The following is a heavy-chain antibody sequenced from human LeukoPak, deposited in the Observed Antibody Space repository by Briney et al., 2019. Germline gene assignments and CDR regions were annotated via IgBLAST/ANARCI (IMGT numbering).Heavy chain of an antibody. D-gene: IGHD3-9*01. CDR1: GFTFSSYS. Sequence: GGSLRLSCAASGFTFSSYSMNWVRQAPGKGLEWVSSISSSSYIYYADSVKGRFTISRDNAKNPLYLQMNSLRAEDTAVYYCARDAPLLYYDILTGYTTEFDYWGQGTLVTVSS. CDR3: ARDAPLLYYDILTGYTTEFDY. CDR2: ISSSSYI. V-gene: IGHV3-21*01. J-gene: IGHJ4*02.